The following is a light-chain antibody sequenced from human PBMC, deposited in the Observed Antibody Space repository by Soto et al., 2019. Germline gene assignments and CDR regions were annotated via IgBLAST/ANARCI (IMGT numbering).Light chain of an antibody. CDR1: QGLGDT. J-gene: IGKJ1*01. CDR2: DTS. CDR3: QQYKNWPSWT. V-gene: IGKV3D-15*01. Sequence: QYPTNLAVSSGEGATLSFGASQGLGDTLAWYQHKPGQTPRLLIYDTSTRATGIPARFSGSGSGTEFTLTISSLQPEDFAVYDCQQYKNWPSWTFGQGTKVDI.